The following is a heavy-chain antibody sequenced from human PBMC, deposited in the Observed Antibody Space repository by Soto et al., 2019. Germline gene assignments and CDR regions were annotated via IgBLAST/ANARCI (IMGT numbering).Heavy chain of an antibody. V-gene: IGHV3-30-3*01. CDR3: ARSIAVAGLDY. Sequence: GGSLRLSCAASGFTLSSYSMHWVRQAPGKGLEWVSVISYDGNKKLYGDSVKGRFSISRDTSKNTVYLQMNSLRPEDTAVYYCARSIAVAGLDYWGQGTLVTVSS. CDR1: GFTLSSYS. D-gene: IGHD6-19*01. CDR2: ISYDGNKK. J-gene: IGHJ4*02.